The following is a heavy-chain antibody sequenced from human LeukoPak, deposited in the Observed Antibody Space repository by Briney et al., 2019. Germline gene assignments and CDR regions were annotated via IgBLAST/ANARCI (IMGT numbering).Heavy chain of an antibody. Sequence: GGSLRLSCAASGLIFSSYVMSWVRQAPGKGLVWVSRINSDGSSTSYADSVKGQFTISRDNAKNTLYLQMNSLRAEDTAVYYCAREYSTGFDPWGQGTLVTVSS. J-gene: IGHJ5*02. CDR1: GLIFSSYV. D-gene: IGHD2-15*01. CDR2: INSDGSST. CDR3: AREYSTGFDP. V-gene: IGHV3-74*01.